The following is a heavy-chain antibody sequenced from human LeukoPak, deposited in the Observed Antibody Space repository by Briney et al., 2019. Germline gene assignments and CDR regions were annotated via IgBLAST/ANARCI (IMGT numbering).Heavy chain of an antibody. CDR1: GFTFSSEP. CDR2: IRSGGDNI. CDR3: VRDVQFAFDI. J-gene: IGHJ3*02. Sequence: GGSLRLSCATSGFTFSSEPMNWVRQAPGKGLEWVAHIRSGGDNIHYVDSVRGRFTISRDNAKKSLYPQMNSLRAEDTAVYYCVRDVQFAFDIWGQGTMVAVSS. D-gene: IGHD5-24*01. V-gene: IGHV3-48*01.